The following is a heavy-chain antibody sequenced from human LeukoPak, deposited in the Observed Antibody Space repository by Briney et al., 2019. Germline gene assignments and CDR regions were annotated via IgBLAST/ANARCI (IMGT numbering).Heavy chain of an antibody. Sequence: SETLSLTCTDSGGSISSGSYYWSWLRQPAGKGLEWIGRIYTSGSTNYNPSLKSRVTISVDTSKNQFSLKLSSVTAADTAVYYCARQSTNWGNWFDPWGQGTLVTVSS. CDR1: GGSISSGSYY. V-gene: IGHV4-61*02. CDR2: IYTSGST. J-gene: IGHJ5*02. D-gene: IGHD7-27*01. CDR3: ARQSTNWGNWFDP.